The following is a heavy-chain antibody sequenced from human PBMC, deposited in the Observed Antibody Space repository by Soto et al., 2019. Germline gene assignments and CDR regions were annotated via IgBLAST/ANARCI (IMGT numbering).Heavy chain of an antibody. J-gene: IGHJ6*02. Sequence: GGSLRLSCAASGFTFSSYAMHWVRQAPGKGLEWVAVISYDGSNKYYADSVKGRFTISRDNSKNTLYLQMNSLRAEDTAVYYCAKDYGDSGAYYYGMDVWGQGTTVTVSS. V-gene: IGHV3-30-3*01. CDR3: AKDYGDSGAYYYGMDV. CDR2: ISYDGSNK. CDR1: GFTFSSYA. D-gene: IGHD4-17*01.